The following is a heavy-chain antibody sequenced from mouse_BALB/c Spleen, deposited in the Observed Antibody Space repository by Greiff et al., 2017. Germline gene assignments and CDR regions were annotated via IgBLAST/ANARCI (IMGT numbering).Heavy chain of an antibody. V-gene: IGHV3-6*02. CDR1: GYSITSGYY. J-gene: IGHJ4*01. CDR2: ISYDGSN. CDR3: ARDTLDYAMDY. Sequence: QLQESGPGLVKPSQSLSLTCSVTGYSITSGYYWNWIRQFPGNKLEWMGYISYDGSNNYNPSLKNRISITRDTSKNQFFLKLNSVTTEDTATYYCARDTLDYAMDYWGQGTSVTVSS.